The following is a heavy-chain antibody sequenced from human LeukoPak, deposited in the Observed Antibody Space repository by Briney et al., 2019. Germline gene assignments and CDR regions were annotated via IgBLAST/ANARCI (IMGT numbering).Heavy chain of an antibody. J-gene: IGHJ3*02. CDR2: IYNDGST. CDR3: ARNILFAFDI. CDR1: GLTVSSSY. Sequence: GGSLRLSCAASGLTVSSSYMSWVRQAPGKGLEWVSIIYNDGSTYYADSMKGRFTISRDNSKNTLYLQVNSLRAEDTAMYYCARNILFAFDIWGQGTIVTVSS. V-gene: IGHV3-53*01.